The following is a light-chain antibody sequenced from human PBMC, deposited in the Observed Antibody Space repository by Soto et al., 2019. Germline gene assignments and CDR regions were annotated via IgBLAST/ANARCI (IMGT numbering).Light chain of an antibody. CDR1: QGISSH. V-gene: IGKV1-9*01. CDR2: AAS. J-gene: IGKJ5*01. CDR3: QHLNSYSST. Sequence: IQLTQSPSSLSASVGDKVTNTCRASQGISSHLAWYQQRPGKAPKLLIFAASTLQSGVPSRFSGSGSGTDFTLTISSLQPEDFATYYCQHLNSYSSTIGQGTRLEIK.